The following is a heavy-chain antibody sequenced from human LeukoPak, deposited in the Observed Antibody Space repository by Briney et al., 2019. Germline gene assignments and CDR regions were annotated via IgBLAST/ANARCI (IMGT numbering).Heavy chain of an antibody. CDR3: ATCSGGDCYSILRYFQH. CDR1: GFTFSSYS. CDR2: ISSSSSYI. D-gene: IGHD2-21*02. V-gene: IGHV3-21*01. J-gene: IGHJ1*01. Sequence: PGGSLRLSCAASGFTFSSYSMNWVRQAPGKGLEWVSSISSSSSYIYYADSVKGRFTISRDNAKNSLYLQVNSLRAEDTAVYYCATCSGGDCYSILRYFQHWGQGTLVTVSS.